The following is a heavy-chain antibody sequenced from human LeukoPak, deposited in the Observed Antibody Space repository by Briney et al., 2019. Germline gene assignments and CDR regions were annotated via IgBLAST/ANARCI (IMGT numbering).Heavy chain of an antibody. Sequence: SLRLSCAASGFTFDDYAMHWVRQAPGKCLEWVSGISWNSGSIGYADSVKGRFTISRDNAKNSLYLQMNSLRAEDTALYYCAKAYYYYGMDVWGQGTTVTVSS. CDR3: AKAYYYYGMDV. CDR1: GFTFDDYA. J-gene: IGHJ6*02. CDR2: ISWNSGSI. V-gene: IGHV3-9*01.